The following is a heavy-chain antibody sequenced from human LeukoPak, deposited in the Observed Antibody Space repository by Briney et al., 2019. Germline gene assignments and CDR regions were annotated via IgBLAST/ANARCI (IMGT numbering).Heavy chain of an antibody. D-gene: IGHD3-10*01. CDR2: IYSGGST. Sequence: PGGSPRLSCVASGFSVSSVHMTWVRQAPGKGLEWVSVIYSGGSTYYADSVKGRFTISRDNSKNTLYLQVNSLRAEDTAVYYCAPGPGFGELSENWIDPWGQGTLVTVSS. J-gene: IGHJ5*02. CDR1: GFSVSSVH. CDR3: APGPGFGELSENWIDP. V-gene: IGHV3-53*01.